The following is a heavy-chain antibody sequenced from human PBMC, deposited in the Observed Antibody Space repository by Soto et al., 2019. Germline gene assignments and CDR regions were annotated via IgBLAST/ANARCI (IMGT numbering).Heavy chain of an antibody. CDR3: AKDRNWNFAEYFQH. Sequence: QVQLVESGGGVVQPGRSLRLSCAASGFTFSSYCMHWVRQAPGKGLEWVAVISYDGSNKYYADSVKGRFTISRDNSKNTLYLQMNSLRAEDTAVYYCAKDRNWNFAEYFQHWGQGTLVTVSS. V-gene: IGHV3-30*18. CDR2: ISYDGSNK. D-gene: IGHD1-7*01. J-gene: IGHJ1*01. CDR1: GFTFSSYC.